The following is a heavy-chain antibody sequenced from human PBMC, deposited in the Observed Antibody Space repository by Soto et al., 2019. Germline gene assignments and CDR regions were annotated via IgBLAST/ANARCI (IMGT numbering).Heavy chain of an antibody. CDR2: ISYDGSNK. J-gene: IGHJ6*02. CDR1: GFTFSSYA. V-gene: IGHV3-30-3*01. CDR3: ARGYDFWSGYYYPYGMDV. D-gene: IGHD3-3*01. Sequence: QVPLVESGGGVVQPGRSLRLSCAASGFTFSSYAMHWVRQAPGKGLEWVAVISYDGSNKNHADTVKGRFTISRDNSKNTLYLQMTSLRAEDTAVYYCARGYDFWSGYYYPYGMDVWGQGTTVTVSS.